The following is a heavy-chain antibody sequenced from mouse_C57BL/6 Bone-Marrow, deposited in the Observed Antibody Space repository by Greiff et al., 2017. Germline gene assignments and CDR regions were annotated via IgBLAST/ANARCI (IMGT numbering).Heavy chain of an antibody. CDR1: GYTFTSYW. D-gene: IGHD2-2*01. J-gene: IGHJ3*01. CDR2: INPSNGGT. CDR3: ARGATMVTTRGFAY. Sequence: QVQLKQPGTELVKPGASVKLSCKASGYTFTSYWMHWVKQRPGQGLEWIGNINPSNGGTNYNEKFKSKATLTVDKSSSTAYMQLSSLTSEDSAVYDCARGATMVTTRGFAYWGQGTLVTVSA. V-gene: IGHV1-53*01.